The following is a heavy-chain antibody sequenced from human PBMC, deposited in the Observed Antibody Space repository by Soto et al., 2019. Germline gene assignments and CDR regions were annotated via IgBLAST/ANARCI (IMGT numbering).Heavy chain of an antibody. Sequence: SVKVSCKASGGTFSSHAISWVRQAPGQGLEWMGGIIPIFGTANYAQKFQGRVTITADESTSTAYMELSSLRSEDTAVYYCARDVTSSSRICSSTSCYTRYNWFDPWGQGTLVTVSS. V-gene: IGHV1-69*13. CDR2: IIPIFGTA. CDR1: GGTFSSHA. J-gene: IGHJ5*02. D-gene: IGHD2-2*02. CDR3: ARDVTSSSRICSSTSCYTRYNWFDP.